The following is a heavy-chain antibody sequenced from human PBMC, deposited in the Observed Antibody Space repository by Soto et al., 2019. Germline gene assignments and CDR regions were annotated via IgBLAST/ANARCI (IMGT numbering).Heavy chain of an antibody. CDR1: GCSIRSSSYY. CDR2: IYYSGST. CDR3: ARHKYGDYVSY. V-gene: IGHV4-39*01. Sequence: PSESLSLTCPVSGCSIRSSSYYWGWIRQPPGKGLEWIGSIYYSGSTYYNPSLKSRVTISVDTSKNQFSLKLSSVTAADTAVYYCARHKYGDYVSYWGQGTLVTVSS. D-gene: IGHD4-17*01. J-gene: IGHJ4*02.